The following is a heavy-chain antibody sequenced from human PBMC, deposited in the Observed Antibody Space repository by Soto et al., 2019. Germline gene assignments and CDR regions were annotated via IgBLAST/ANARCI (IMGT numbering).Heavy chain of an antibody. V-gene: IGHV4-34*01. D-gene: IGHD3-9*01. J-gene: IGHJ6*03. Sequence: QVQLQQWGAGLLKPSETLSLTCAVYGGSFSGYYWSGIRQPPGKGLEWIGEINHSGSTNYNPSLKSRVTISVDTSKNQFSLKLSSVTAADTAVYYCARKNYDILTGYYYYYYYMDVWGKGTTVTVSS. CDR2: INHSGST. CDR1: GGSFSGYY. CDR3: ARKNYDILTGYYYYYYYMDV.